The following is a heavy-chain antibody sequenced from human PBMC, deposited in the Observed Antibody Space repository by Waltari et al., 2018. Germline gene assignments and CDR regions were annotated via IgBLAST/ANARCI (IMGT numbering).Heavy chain of an antibody. Sequence: VLLVQSAAAEEKPASSVKVSCHDAAGPFSSYYTSWLLQPPGQGRVWMGGSIPIFGTANYAQVIKSRVTTTGDEYTSIGNMGPGSMGAEDSAVYYGAREVVGGSGRYAADDYWGQGTMVTVSS. CDR1: AGPFSSYY. D-gene: IGHD3-10*01. CDR3: AREVVGGSGRYAADDY. CDR2: SIPIFGTA. J-gene: IGHJ4*02. V-gene: IGHV1-69*01.